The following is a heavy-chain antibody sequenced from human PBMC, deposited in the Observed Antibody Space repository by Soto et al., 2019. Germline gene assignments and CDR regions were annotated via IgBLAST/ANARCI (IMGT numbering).Heavy chain of an antibody. V-gene: IGHV3-23*01. Sequence: GGSLRLSCAASGFTFSSYAMSWVRQAPGKGLEWVSAISGSGGSTYYADSVKGRFTISRDNSKNTLYLQMNSLRAEDTAVYYCAKGARITSIAVAGFNYWGQGTLVTVSS. CDR1: GFTFSSYA. J-gene: IGHJ4*02. CDR2: ISGSGGST. CDR3: AKGARITSIAVAGFNY. D-gene: IGHD6-19*01.